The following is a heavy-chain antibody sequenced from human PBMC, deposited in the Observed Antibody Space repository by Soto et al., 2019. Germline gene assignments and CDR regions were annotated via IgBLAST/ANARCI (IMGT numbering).Heavy chain of an antibody. CDR3: TRPGLRVATVTAHGMDV. CDR2: IIPIFGTA. V-gene: IGHV1-69*05. J-gene: IGHJ6*02. Sequence: PSVKVSCKASGGTFSSYAISWVRQAPGQGLEWMGGIIPIFGTANYAQKFQGRFTISRDDSKSIAYLQMNSLKTEDTAVYYCTRPGLRVATVTAHGMDVWGQGTTVTVSS. CDR1: GGTFSSYA. D-gene: IGHD4-4*01.